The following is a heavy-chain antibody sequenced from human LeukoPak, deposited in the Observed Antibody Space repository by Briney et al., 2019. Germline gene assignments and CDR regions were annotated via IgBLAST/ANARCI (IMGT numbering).Heavy chain of an antibody. V-gene: IGHV3-21*01. D-gene: IGHD6-19*01. CDR3: ARSIAVAGYDYFDY. J-gene: IGHJ4*02. CDR2: ISSSSRYI. Sequence: GGSLRLSCAASGFTFSSYSMNWVRQAPGKGLEWVSSISSSSRYIYYADSVKGRFTISRDNAKNSLYLQMNSLRAEDTAVYYCARSIAVAGYDYFDYWDQGSPVTVSS. CDR1: GFTFSSYS.